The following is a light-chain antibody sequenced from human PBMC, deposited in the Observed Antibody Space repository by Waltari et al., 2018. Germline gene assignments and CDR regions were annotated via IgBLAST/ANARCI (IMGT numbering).Light chain of an antibody. CDR3: QQSYTAPQT. V-gene: IGKV1-39*01. CDR1: QSISSY. CDR2: TAS. J-gene: IGKJ1*01. Sequence: DIQMTQSPSSLSASVGDRVTITCRSSQSISSYLNWYQQKPGKAPKLLIYTASTLQSGVPSRFSGSGSETDFTLTISSLQPEDFATYYCQQSYTAPQTFGPGT.